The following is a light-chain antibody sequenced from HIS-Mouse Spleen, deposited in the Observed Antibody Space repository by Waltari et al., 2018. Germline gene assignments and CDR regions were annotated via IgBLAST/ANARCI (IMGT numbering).Light chain of an antibody. CDR3: CSYAGSYTSGVV. V-gene: IGLV2-11*01. Sequence: QSALTQPRSVSGSPGQSVTISCTGTSSDAGGYNYVPWYQQHPGKAPKLMIYDVSKRPSGVPDRFSGSKSGNTASLTISGLQAEDEADYYCCSYAGSYTSGVVFGGGTKLTVL. J-gene: IGLJ2*01. CDR2: DVS. CDR1: SSDAGGYNY.